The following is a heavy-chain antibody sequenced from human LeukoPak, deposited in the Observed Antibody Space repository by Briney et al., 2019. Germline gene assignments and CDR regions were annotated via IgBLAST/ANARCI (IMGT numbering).Heavy chain of an antibody. CDR2: IYHSGST. CDR3: AREGVDNAFDI. D-gene: IGHD3-9*01. CDR1: GFTFSSYE. V-gene: IGHV4-38-2*02. Sequence: GSLRLSCAASGFTFSSYEMNWVRQAPGKGLEWIGSIYHSGSTYYNPSLKSRVTISVDTSKNQFSLKLSSVTAADTAVYYCAREGVDNAFDIWGQGTMVTVSS. J-gene: IGHJ3*02.